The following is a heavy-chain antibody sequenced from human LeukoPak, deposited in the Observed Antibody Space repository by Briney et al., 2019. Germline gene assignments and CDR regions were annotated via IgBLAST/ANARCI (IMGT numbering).Heavy chain of an antibody. J-gene: IGHJ6*02. CDR3: ARDSTGFGELLVYYYGMDV. Sequence: GGSLRLSCAASGFTVSSNYMSWVRQAPGKGLEWVSVIYSGGSTYYADSVKGRFTISRDNYKNTLYLQMNSLRAEDTAVYYCARDSTGFGELLVYYYGMDVWGQGTTVTVSS. V-gene: IGHV3-66*01. D-gene: IGHD3-10*01. CDR2: IYSGGST. CDR1: GFTVSSNY.